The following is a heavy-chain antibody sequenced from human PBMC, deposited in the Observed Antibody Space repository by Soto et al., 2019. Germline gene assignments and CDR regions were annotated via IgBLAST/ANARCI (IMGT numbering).Heavy chain of an antibody. V-gene: IGHV4-34*01. Sequence: QVRLHQWGAGLLKPSKTLSLNCTVQGGSFSDYYWSWIRQSPGKGLEWIGEINHSGTTNYNPSLKSRVTLSIDTSKNQFSLKVSSVTAADTAVYYCARDRGYQVVSWSSYYYGMDVWGQGATVTVSS. J-gene: IGHJ6*02. CDR3: ARDRGYQVVSWSSYYYGMDV. CDR1: GGSFSDYY. D-gene: IGHD2-15*01. CDR2: INHSGTT.